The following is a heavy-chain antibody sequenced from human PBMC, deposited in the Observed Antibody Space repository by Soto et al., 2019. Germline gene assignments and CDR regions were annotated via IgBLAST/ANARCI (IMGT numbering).Heavy chain of an antibody. V-gene: IGHV1-69*13. D-gene: IGHD2-21*01. CDR2: MNPTVGTT. CDR1: ESIFTKSG. CDR3: AKLRSDCGGGTCALSV. Sequence: SVKVSCKASESIFTKSGVTWVRQAPGQGLEWMGGMNPTVGTTHYAQRFQGRLTIYVDESRTTVNMGLSNLTPDDTAVYYCAKLRSDCGGGTCALSVWG. J-gene: IGHJ6*02.